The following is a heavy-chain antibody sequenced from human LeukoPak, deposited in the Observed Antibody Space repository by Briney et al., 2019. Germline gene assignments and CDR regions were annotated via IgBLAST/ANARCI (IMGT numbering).Heavy chain of an antibody. Sequence: SETLSLTCTVSGDSISSYYWGWIRQPPGKGLEWIGSIYYSGSTYYNPSLKSRVTISVDTSKNQFSLKLSSVTAADTAVYYCASSGDYVPIDYWGQGTLVTVSS. J-gene: IGHJ4*02. CDR3: ASSGDYVPIDY. CDR1: GDSISSYY. CDR2: IYYSGST. V-gene: IGHV4-39*07. D-gene: IGHD4-17*01.